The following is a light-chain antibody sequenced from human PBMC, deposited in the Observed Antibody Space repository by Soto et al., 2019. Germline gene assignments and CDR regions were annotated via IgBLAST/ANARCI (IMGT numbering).Light chain of an antibody. V-gene: IGKV3-20*01. CDR3: QQYGSSPT. Sequence: EIVLTQSPATLSVSPGERATLSCRASQSVSSNLAWYQQIPGRAPRLLIYGASTRASGIPARFSASGSGTDFTLTISRLEPEDFAVYYCQQYGSSPTFGQGTRLEIK. CDR1: QSVSSN. CDR2: GAS. J-gene: IGKJ5*01.